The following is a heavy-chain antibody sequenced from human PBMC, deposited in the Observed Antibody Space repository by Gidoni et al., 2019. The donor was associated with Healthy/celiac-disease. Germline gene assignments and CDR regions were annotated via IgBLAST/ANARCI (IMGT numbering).Heavy chain of an antibody. J-gene: IGHJ4*02. CDR3: ARDSSSSLSLDY. Sequence: EVQLVESGGGLVQPGGSLRLSCAASGSTFSSYSMNWVRQAPGKGLEWVSSISSSSSYICYADSVKGRFTISRDNAKNSLYLQMNGLGAEDTAVYYCARDSSSSLSLDYWGQGTLVTVSS. CDR1: GSTFSSYS. D-gene: IGHD6-6*01. V-gene: IGHV3-21*01. CDR2: ISSSSSYI.